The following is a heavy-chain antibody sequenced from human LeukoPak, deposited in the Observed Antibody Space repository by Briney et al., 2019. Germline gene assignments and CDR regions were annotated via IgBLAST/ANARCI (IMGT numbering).Heavy chain of an antibody. D-gene: IGHD2-21*02. J-gene: IGHJ3*02. CDR2: TYSDSST. CDR1: GFTVSNNY. V-gene: IGHV3-53*01. CDR3: VRKNRDFNAAFDI. Sequence: PGGSPRLSCAASGFTVSNNYMSWVRQAPGKGLEWVSITYSDSSTNYADSVKGRFTISRDTSQNTLSLQVNSLRAEDTAVYYCVRKNRDFNAAFDIWGQGTVVTVSS.